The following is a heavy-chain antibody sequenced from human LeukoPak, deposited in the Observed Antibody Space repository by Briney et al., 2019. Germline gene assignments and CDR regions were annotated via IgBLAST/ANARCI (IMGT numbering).Heavy chain of an antibody. CDR2: IKPDGSDT. CDR3: ARDPGHIIPAWGAFDI. V-gene: IGHV3-7*01. J-gene: IGHJ3*02. D-gene: IGHD3-3*01. Sequence: GGCLRLSCAASGFMFSNYYMAWVRQAPGKGLEWVANIKPDGSDTYYAGSVKGRFTISRDNAKNSPFLQMNSLTDEDTAVYYCARDPGHIIPAWGAFDIWGQGTKVTVSS. CDR1: GFMFSNYY.